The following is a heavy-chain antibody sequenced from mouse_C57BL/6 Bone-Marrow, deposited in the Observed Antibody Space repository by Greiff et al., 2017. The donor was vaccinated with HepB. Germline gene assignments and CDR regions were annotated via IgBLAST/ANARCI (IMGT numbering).Heavy chain of an antibody. CDR1: GYTFTSYG. CDR2: IYPRSGNT. D-gene: IGHD6-1*01. Sequence: VKVVESGAELARPGASVKLSCKASGYTFTSYGISWVKQRTGQGLEWIGEIYPRSGNTYYNEKFKSKATLTVDKSSSTAYMQLSSLTSEDSAVYYCARDLQSWFAYWGQGTLVTVSA. CDR3: ARDLQSWFAY. V-gene: IGHV1-81*01. J-gene: IGHJ3*01.